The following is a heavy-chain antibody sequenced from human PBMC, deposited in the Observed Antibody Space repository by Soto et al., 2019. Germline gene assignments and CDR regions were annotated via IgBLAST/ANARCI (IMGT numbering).Heavy chain of an antibody. CDR1: GGTVSNSA. J-gene: IGHJ4*02. V-gene: IGHV1-69*01. CDR3: ASERVAEMATGGFFDY. D-gene: IGHD5-12*01. CDR2: IIPIFGTP. Sequence: QVQLVQSGAEVKKPGSSVKVSCKASGGTVSNSAISWLRQAPGQGLEWMGGIIPIFGTPKYAQKFQGRLTINADESSSTAYMELSSLRSEDTAVYYCASERVAEMATGGFFDYWGQGTLVTVSS.